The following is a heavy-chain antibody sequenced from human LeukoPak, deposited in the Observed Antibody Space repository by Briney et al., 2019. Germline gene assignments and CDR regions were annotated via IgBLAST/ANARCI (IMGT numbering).Heavy chain of an antibody. D-gene: IGHD3-10*01. J-gene: IGHJ4*02. CDR3: AGEGYYGSGSPPSLYFDY. V-gene: IGHV3-30-3*01. CDR2: TSSDLNVK. CDR1: GFTFRNYV. Sequence: GGSLRLSCAASGFTFRNYVIHWVRQAPGKGLEWVAVTSSDLNVKLYADSVKGRLTISRDNSRSTLYLQMNSLRPEDTAIYYCAGEGYYGSGSPPSLYFDYWGQGTLVTVSS.